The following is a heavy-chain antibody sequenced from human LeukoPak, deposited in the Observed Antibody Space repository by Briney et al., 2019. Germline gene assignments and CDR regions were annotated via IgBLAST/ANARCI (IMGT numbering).Heavy chain of an antibody. CDR1: GFTFSGSA. V-gene: IGHV3-73*01. J-gene: IGHJ3*02. Sequence: GGSLRLSCAASGFTFSGSAMHWVRQASGKGLEWVGRIRSKANSYATAYAASVKGRFTISRDDSKNTAYLQMNSLKTEDTAVYYCAKGQGATSGRLLPDAFDIWGQGTMVTVSS. CDR2: IRSKANSYAT. D-gene: IGHD5-12*01. CDR3: AKGQGATSGRLLPDAFDI.